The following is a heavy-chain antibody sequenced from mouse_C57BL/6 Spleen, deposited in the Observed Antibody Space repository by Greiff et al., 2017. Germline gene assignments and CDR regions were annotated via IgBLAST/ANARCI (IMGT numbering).Heavy chain of an antibody. CDR1: GFTFTDYY. CDR3: ARYAYGSSLDY. D-gene: IGHD1-1*01. J-gene: IGHJ2*01. V-gene: IGHV7-3*01. CDR2: IRNKANGYTT. Sequence: EVQVVESGGGLVQPGGSLSLSCAASGFTFTDYYMSWVRQPPGKALEWLGFIRNKANGYTTEYSASVKGRFTISRDNSQSILYLQMNALRAEDSATYYCARYAYGSSLDYWGQGTTLTVSS.